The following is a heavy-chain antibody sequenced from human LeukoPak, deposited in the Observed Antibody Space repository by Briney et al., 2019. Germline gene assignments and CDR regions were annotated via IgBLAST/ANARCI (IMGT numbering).Heavy chain of an antibody. D-gene: IGHD3-22*01. Sequence: SETLSLTCAVYGGSFSGYYWSWIRQPPGKGLEWIGEINHRGSTNYNPSLKSRVTISVDTSKNQFSLKLSSVTAADTAVYYCARTRYYYDSSGYPHDYWGQGTLVTVSS. CDR1: GGSFSGYY. V-gene: IGHV4-34*01. CDR3: ARTRYYYDSSGYPHDY. CDR2: INHRGST. J-gene: IGHJ4*02.